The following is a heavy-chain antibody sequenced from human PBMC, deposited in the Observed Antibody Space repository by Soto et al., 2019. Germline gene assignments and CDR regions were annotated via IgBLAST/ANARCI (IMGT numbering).Heavy chain of an antibody. D-gene: IGHD3-22*01. CDR2: IYYSGST. V-gene: IGHV4-59*01. Sequence: SETLSLTCTVSGGSISNYYWSWIRQPPGKGLEWIGYIYYSGSTNYNPSLKSRVTISVDTSKNQFSLKLRSVTAADTAVYYCARSYYYESTGYYPLDYWGQGTLVTVS. CDR3: ARSYYYESTGYYPLDY. CDR1: GGSISNYY. J-gene: IGHJ4*02.